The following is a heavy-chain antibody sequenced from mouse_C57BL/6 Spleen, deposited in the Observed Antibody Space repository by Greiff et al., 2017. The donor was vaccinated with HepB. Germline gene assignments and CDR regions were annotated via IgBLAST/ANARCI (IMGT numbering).Heavy chain of an antibody. CDR1: GYTFTSYW. J-gene: IGHJ1*03. Sequence: QVQLQQPGAELVRPGSSVKLSCKASGYTFTSYWMHWVKQRPIQGLEWIGNIDPSDSETHYNQKFKDKATLTVDKSSSTAYMQLSSLTSEDSAVYYCARLPRYYGSSYWYFDVWGTGTTVTVSS. CDR3: ARLPRYYGSSYWYFDV. CDR2: IDPSDSET. D-gene: IGHD1-1*01. V-gene: IGHV1-52*01.